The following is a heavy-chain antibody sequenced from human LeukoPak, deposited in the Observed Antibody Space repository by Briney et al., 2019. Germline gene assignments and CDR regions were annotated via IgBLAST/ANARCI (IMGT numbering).Heavy chain of an antibody. CDR3: AKDVGRWLRIDY. J-gene: IGHJ4*02. Sequence: PGGSLRLSCAASGFTFSDYGMHWVRQAPGKGLQWVAFIQFDGNNEYYADSVKGRFTISRDISKNTLYLQMNSLRAEDTALYYCAKDVGRWLRIDYWGQGTLVTVSS. V-gene: IGHV3-30*02. CDR2: IQFDGNNE. CDR1: GFTFSDYG. D-gene: IGHD5-24*01.